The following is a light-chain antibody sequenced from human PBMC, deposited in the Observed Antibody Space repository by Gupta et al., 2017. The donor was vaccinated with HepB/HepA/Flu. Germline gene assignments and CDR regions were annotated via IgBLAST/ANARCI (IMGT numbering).Light chain of an antibody. V-gene: IGLV2-14*01. J-gene: IGLJ3*02. Sequence: QSALTQPASESGSPGQSITISCTGTSSDVGGYNYVSWYQQHPGKAPKLMIYVVSDRPSGVSYRFSGSKSGNTASLTISSLQAEDEADYYCSSYTSSSTLVFGGGTKLTVL. CDR1: SSDVGGYNY. CDR2: VVS. CDR3: SSYTSSSTLV.